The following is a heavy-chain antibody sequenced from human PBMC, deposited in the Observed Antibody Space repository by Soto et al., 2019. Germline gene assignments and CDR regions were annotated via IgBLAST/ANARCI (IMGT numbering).Heavy chain of an antibody. J-gene: IGHJ3*02. CDR1: GGSISSYY. CDR3: ARQDDSGGYYVAFDN. V-gene: IGHV4-59*08. Sequence: SETLSLTCTVSGGSISSYYWSWIRQPPEKGLEWIGSIYYSGSSYYNPSLKSRVTISVDTSKNQFSLRLRSVTAADTAVYYCARQDDSGGYYVAFDNWGQGTKVTVSS. D-gene: IGHD1-26*01. CDR2: IYYSGSS.